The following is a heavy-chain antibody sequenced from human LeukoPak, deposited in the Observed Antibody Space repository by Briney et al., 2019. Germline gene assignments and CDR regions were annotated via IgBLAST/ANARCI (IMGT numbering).Heavy chain of an antibody. V-gene: IGHV4-4*07. J-gene: IGHJ6*02. CDR1: GGSISSYY. Sequence: PSETLSLTCTVSGGSISSYYWSWIRQPAGKGLEWIGRIYTSGSTNYNPSLKSRVTISVDTSKNQFSLKLSSVTAADTAVYYCARYKMVRGVITYYYYYGMDVWGQGTTVTVSS. CDR2: IYTSGST. D-gene: IGHD3-10*01. CDR3: ARYKMVRGVITYYYYYGMDV.